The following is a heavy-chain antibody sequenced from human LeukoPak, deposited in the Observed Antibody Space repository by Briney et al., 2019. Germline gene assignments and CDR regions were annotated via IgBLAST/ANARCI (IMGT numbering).Heavy chain of an antibody. CDR3: ARSPYMVRGVSKLDY. V-gene: IGHV1-69*05. CDR2: IIPIFGTA. D-gene: IGHD3-10*01. Sequence: ASVKVSCKASGGTFSSYAISWVRQAPGQGLEWMGGIIPIFGTANYAQKLQGRVTMTTDTSTSTAYMELRSLRSDDTAVYYCARSPYMVRGVSKLDYWGQGTLVTVSS. CDR1: GGTFSSYA. J-gene: IGHJ4*02.